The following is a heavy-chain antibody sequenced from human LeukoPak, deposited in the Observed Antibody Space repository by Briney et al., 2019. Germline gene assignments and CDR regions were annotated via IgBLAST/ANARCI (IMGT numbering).Heavy chain of an antibody. D-gene: IGHD3-22*01. J-gene: IGHJ4*02. V-gene: IGHV1-2*06. CDR1: GYTFTDYY. CDR3: ARDGVPYYDSSGYHFDY. Sequence: ASVKVSCTASGYTFTDYYMHWVRPAPGHGLEWLGRINPYNGDTNYAQRFQGRVTITRATSTRTVYMEVSSLRSEETPVYYCARDGVPYYDSSGYHFDYWGQGTLVTVSS. CDR2: INPYNGDT.